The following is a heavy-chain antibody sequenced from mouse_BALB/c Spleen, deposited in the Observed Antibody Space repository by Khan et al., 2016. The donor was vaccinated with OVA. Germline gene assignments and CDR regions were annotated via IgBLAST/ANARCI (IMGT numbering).Heavy chain of an antibody. J-gene: IGHJ3*01. CDR3: ASDGSSSLFAY. CDR2: ISTYYGDA. V-gene: IGHV1S137*01. CDR1: GSIFTEYA. Sequence: QVQLKESGTELVRPGVSVKISCKGSGSIFTEYAMNWVKESHEKSLEWIGVISTYYGDARYNQKFKGKATMTVDKSSNTAYMELARLTSEDSAIYYCASDGSSSLFAYWGQGTRVTVSA. D-gene: IGHD1-1*01.